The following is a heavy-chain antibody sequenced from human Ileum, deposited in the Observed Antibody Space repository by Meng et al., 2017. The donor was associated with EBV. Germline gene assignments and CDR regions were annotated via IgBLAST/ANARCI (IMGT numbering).Heavy chain of an antibody. J-gene: IGHJ4*02. D-gene: IGHD1-26*01. V-gene: IGHV4-39*07. CDR2: IYYSGTT. CDR1: GGSFSSRKYY. Sequence: QLQRQESGPGLVKPSETLSLPCSVSGGSFSSRKYYWGWIRQPPGKALEWIASIYYSGTTYYNPSLQSRVSISVDKSKNQVSLNMTSMTAADTAVYYCASRELAPFDYWGQGTLVTVSS. CDR3: ASRELAPFDY.